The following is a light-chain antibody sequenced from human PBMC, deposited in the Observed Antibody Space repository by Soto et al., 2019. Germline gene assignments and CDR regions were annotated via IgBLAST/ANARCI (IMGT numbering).Light chain of an antibody. J-gene: IGLJ1*01. Sequence: QSVLTQPASVSGSPGQSITISCTGTSSDVGGYNYVSWYQQHPGKAPKLMIYEVSNRPSGVSNRFSGSKSGNTASLTISGLQAEDEADYYCSSYTSSNNFYVFGTGTKVTVL. CDR2: EVS. CDR1: SSDVGGYNY. V-gene: IGLV2-14*01. CDR3: SSYTSSNNFYV.